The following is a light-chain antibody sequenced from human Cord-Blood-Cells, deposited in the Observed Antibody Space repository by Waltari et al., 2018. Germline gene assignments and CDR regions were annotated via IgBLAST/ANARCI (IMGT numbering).Light chain of an antibody. J-gene: IGLJ2*01. CDR2: EGS. V-gene: IGLV2-23*03. CDR1: SSDVGSYNL. CDR3: CSYAGSSTFEV. Sequence: QSALPQPASVSGSPGQSITISCTGTSSDVGSYNLFSWYQQHPGKAPKLMIYEGSKRPSGVSNRFSGSKSGNTASLTISGLQAEDEADYYCCSYAGSSTFEVFGGGTKLTVL.